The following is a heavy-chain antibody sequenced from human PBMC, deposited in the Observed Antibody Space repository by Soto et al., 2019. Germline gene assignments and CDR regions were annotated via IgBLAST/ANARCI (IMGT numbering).Heavy chain of an antibody. CDR2: IGTDGNT. D-gene: IGHD2-2*01. CDR3: VRKYPGTRPFDY. V-gene: IGHV3-23*01. Sequence: VGSLRLSCAASGFTFNSYAMNWVRQAPGKGLAWVTAIGTDGNTYYANSVKGRFTISRDNSRTTLYLQMNSLRVEDTALYYCVRKYPGTRPFDYWGQGTLVTVSS. J-gene: IGHJ4*01. CDR1: GFTFNSYA.